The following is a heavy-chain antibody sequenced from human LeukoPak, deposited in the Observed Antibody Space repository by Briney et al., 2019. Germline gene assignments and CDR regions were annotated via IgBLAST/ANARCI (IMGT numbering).Heavy chain of an antibody. J-gene: IGHJ4*02. V-gene: IGHV3-53*04. D-gene: IGHD1-14*01. CDR2: IYSGGST. Sequence: GSLRLSCAASGFTVSSNYMSWVRQAPGKGLEWVSVIYSGGSTYYADSVKGRFTISRNNSKNTLYLEMNSLRAEDTAVYYCAKMSAELIFDYWGQGTLVTVSS. CDR3: AKMSAELIFDY. CDR1: GFTVSSNY.